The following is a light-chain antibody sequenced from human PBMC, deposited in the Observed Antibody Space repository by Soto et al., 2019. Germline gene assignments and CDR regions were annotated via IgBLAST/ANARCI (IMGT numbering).Light chain of an antibody. V-gene: IGLV2-8*01. CDR3: SSYARSNTYV. Sequence: QSALTQPPSASGSPGQSVTISCTGTSSDVGGYNYVPWYQQHPGKAPKLMIYEVSKRPSGVPDRFSGSKSGDTASLTVSGLQAEDEADYYCSSYARSNTYVFGTGTKLTVL. CDR1: SSDVGGYNY. J-gene: IGLJ1*01. CDR2: EVS.